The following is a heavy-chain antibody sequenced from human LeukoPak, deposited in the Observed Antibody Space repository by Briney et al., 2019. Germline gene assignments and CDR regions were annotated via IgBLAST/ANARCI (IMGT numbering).Heavy chain of an antibody. Sequence: GGSLRLSCAASGFTSSSYGMHWVRQAPGKGLEWVAVIWYDGSNKYYADSVKGRFTISRDNSKNTLYLQMNSLRAEDTAVYYCARDGGGSGFLGYYYYGMDVWGQGTTVTVSS. CDR1: GFTSSSYG. CDR2: IWYDGSNK. CDR3: ARDGGGSGFLGYYYYGMDV. D-gene: IGHD6-19*01. V-gene: IGHV3-33*01. J-gene: IGHJ6*02.